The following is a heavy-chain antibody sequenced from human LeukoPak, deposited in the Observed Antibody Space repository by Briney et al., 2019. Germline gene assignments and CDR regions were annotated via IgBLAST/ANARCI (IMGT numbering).Heavy chain of an antibody. CDR1: GYTFTGYY. V-gene: IGHV1-2*06. CDR3: ARDKHYYGSGSPLGY. J-gene: IGHJ4*02. Sequence: ASVKVSCKASGYTFTGYYMHWVRQAPGQGLEWMGRINPNSGGTSYAQKFQGRVTMTRDTSISTAYMELSRLRSDDTAVYYCARDKHYYGSGSPLGYWGQGTLVTVSS. D-gene: IGHD3-10*01. CDR2: INPNSGGT.